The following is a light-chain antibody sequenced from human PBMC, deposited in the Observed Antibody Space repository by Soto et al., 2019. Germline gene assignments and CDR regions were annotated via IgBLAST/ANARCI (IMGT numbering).Light chain of an antibody. CDR3: QQSYSVPLT. V-gene: IGKV1-39*01. J-gene: IGKJ2*01. CDR2: AAS. Sequence: DLQMTQSPSSLSASVGDRVTITCRSSQNILTYLNWYQQRPGEAPRFLIYAASNLQDGVPSRFSGSESGTEFTLTISSLQPEDFATYYCQQSYSVPLTFGQGTKLEMK. CDR1: QNILTY.